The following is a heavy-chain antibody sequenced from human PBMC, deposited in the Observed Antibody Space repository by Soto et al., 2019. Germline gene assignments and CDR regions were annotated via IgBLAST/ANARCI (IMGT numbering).Heavy chain of an antibody. CDR1: GAALNSGNYY. V-gene: IGHV4-31*03. J-gene: IGHJ5*02. D-gene: IGHD2-21*01. Sequence: SETLSLTRSVSGAALNSGNYYWSWIRQVPGKGLEWIGHIYVTGAVDYNPSLRDRITISQDTSERQFSLNLRLVTAADTAVYYCARLRIATNNYKWFDPWGQGTLVTVS. CDR3: ARLRIATNNYKWFDP. CDR2: IYVTGAV.